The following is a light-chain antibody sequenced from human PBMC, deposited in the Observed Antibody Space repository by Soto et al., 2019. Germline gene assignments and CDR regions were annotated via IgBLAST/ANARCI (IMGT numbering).Light chain of an antibody. Sequence: EIVLTQSPGTLSLSPGERATLSCRASQSVSSNYLAWYQQKPDQAPRLLIYGASSRATGIPDRFSGSGSGTDFTLTISRLEPEDFAVYYCQQYDSSPWTFGQGTKVEIK. V-gene: IGKV3-20*01. CDR2: GAS. CDR3: QQYDSSPWT. J-gene: IGKJ1*01. CDR1: QSVSSNY.